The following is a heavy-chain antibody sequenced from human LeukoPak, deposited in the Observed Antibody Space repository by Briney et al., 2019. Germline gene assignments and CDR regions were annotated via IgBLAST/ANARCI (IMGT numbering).Heavy chain of an antibody. CDR3: ARSTVTQNWHWFDP. Sequence: SQTLSLTCTVSGGSISSGGYYWSWIRQHPGKGLEWIGYIYYSVSTYYNPSLKSRVTISVDTSKNQFSLKLSSVTAADTAVYYCARSTVTQNWHWFDPWGQGTLVTVSS. D-gene: IGHD4-17*01. CDR2: IYYSVST. V-gene: IGHV4-31*03. J-gene: IGHJ5*02. CDR1: GGSISSGGYY.